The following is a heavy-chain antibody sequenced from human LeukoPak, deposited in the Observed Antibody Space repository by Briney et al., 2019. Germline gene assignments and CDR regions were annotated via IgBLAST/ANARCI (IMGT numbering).Heavy chain of an antibody. V-gene: IGHV4-4*02. CDR2: IYHTGST. CDR3: ARETSQKGAHYMDV. Sequence: SGTLSLTCAVSGGSVSSSNWWSWVRQPPGKGLEWIGEIYHTGSTNYNPSLKSRVTISVDTSKNQFSLKLSSVTAADTAVYYCARETSQKGAHYMDVWGKGTTITISS. J-gene: IGHJ6*03. CDR1: GGSVSSSNW. D-gene: IGHD3-16*01.